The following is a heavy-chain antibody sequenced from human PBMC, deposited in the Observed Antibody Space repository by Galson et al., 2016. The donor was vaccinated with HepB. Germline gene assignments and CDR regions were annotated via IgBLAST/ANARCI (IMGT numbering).Heavy chain of an antibody. D-gene: IGHD1-26*01. V-gene: IGHV4-59*02. CDR3: AKAAGGSFLVLDS. Sequence: SETLSLTCTISGGSVSSDYWNWIRQPPGKGLEWIGYIYYTGSTIYNPSLKSRVTMSLDTSRNQFSLNLRSVTAADTAVYYCAKAAGGSFLVLDSWGQGTLVTVSS. CDR2: IYYTGST. CDR1: GGSVSSDY. J-gene: IGHJ4*02.